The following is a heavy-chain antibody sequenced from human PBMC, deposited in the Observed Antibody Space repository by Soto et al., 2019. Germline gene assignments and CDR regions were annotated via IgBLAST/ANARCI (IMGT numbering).Heavy chain of an antibody. V-gene: IGHV3-30*18. Sequence: QVQLVESGGGVVQPGRSLRLSCAASGFTFSHYGMHWVRQAPGKGLEWVAVISYDGSHRYYLDSVKGRFTISRDNSKNTLYLQMNSLRGEDTAVYYCAKQTGHGFGAHGMDVWGQGTTVTVSS. CDR1: GFTFSHYG. CDR3: AKQTGHGFGAHGMDV. J-gene: IGHJ6*02. D-gene: IGHD3-16*01. CDR2: ISYDGSHR.